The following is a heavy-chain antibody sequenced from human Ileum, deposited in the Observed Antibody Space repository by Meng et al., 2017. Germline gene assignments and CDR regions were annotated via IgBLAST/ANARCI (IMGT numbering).Heavy chain of an antibody. J-gene: IGHJ5*02. Sequence: GQGVGSGGGWVLPGGSLRLSCAASGFTFSVYAMHWVRQAPGKGLEWVGRIKYDGSITMYADFVKGRFTISRDNAKNTLYLQMNNLRAEDTAVYYCARSDWFDPWGQGTLVTVSS. CDR3: ARSDWFDP. V-gene: IGHV3-74*02. CDR2: IKYDGSIT. CDR1: GFTFSVYA.